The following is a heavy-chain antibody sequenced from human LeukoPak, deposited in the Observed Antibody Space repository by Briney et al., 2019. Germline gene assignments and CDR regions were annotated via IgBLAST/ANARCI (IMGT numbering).Heavy chain of an antibody. V-gene: IGHV4-61*02. CDR3: ARDHSPAADGFSPFDY. J-gene: IGHJ4*02. Sequence: SETLSLTCTVSGGSISSGSYYWSWIRQPAGKGLEWIGRIYASGSTNYNPSLKSRVTISVDTSKNQFSLKLSSVTAADTAVYYCARDHSPAADGFSPFDYWGQGTLVTVSS. D-gene: IGHD6-13*01. CDR2: IYASGST. CDR1: GGSISSGSYY.